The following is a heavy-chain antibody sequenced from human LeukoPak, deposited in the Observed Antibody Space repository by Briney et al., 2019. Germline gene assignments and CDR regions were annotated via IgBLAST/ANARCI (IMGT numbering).Heavy chain of an antibody. D-gene: IGHD6-13*01. CDR1: GFTFSDYY. CDR2: ISSSGSTI. CDR3: TRDSSSCFDY. J-gene: IGHJ4*02. Sequence: PGGSLRLSCAASGFTFSDYYMSWIRQAPGKGLGWVSYISSSGSTIYYADSVKGRFTISRDNAKNSLYLQMNSLRAEDSAVYYCTRDSSSCFDYWGQGALVTVSS. V-gene: IGHV3-11*04.